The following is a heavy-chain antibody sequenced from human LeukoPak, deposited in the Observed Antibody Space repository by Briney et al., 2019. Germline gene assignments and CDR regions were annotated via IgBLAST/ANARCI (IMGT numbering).Heavy chain of an antibody. Sequence: PGGSLRLSCAASGFTFSSYAMHWVRQAPGKGLEYVSAISSNGGSTYYANSVKGRFTISRDNSKNTLYLQMNSLRAEDTAVYYCAKAPSDYGDYYLLGFGMDVWGQGTTVTVSS. V-gene: IGHV3-64*01. CDR2: ISSNGGST. D-gene: IGHD4-17*01. CDR3: AKAPSDYGDYYLLGFGMDV. CDR1: GFTFSSYA. J-gene: IGHJ6*02.